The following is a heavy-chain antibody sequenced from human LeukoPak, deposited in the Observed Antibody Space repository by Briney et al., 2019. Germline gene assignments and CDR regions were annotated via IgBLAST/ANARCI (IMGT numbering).Heavy chain of an antibody. Sequence: PSETLSLTCTVSGYSISSGYYWGWIRQPPGKGLEWIGSIYHSGSTYYNPSLKSRVTVSVDTSKNQFALRLRSVTAADTAVYYCARVVYTGSWYFDYWGQGTLVTVSS. CDR1: GYSISSGYY. V-gene: IGHV4-38-2*02. CDR3: ARVVYTGSWYFDY. CDR2: IYHSGST. J-gene: IGHJ4*02. D-gene: IGHD1-14*01.